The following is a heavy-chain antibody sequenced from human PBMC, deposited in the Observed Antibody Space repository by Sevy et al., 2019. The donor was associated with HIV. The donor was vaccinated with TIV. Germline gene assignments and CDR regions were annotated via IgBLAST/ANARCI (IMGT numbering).Heavy chain of an antibody. CDR1: GGSFSNFP. CDR3: AREIPDYVSGYYSVDAFDV. CDR2: IISKFGTT. Sequence: ASVKVSCKASGGSFSNFPVSWVRQAPGQGLEWMGMIISKFGTTDYAQKFQGRVTITADESTSTAYMELTSLSAEDTAVYYCAREIPDYVSGYYSVDAFDVWGQGTKVTVSS. V-gene: IGHV1-69*13. D-gene: IGHD3-22*01. J-gene: IGHJ3*01.